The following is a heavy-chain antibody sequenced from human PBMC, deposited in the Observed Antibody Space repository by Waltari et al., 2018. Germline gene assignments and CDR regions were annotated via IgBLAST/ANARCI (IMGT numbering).Heavy chain of an antibody. V-gene: IGHV4-39*01. CDR2: IDYSVST. CDR1: GGSISSSSYY. Sequence: QLQLQESGPGLVKPSETLSLTCTVSGGSISSSSYYWGWIRQPPGKGLEWIGSIDYSVSTHDTPSRKSRVTISVDTSKNQFSLKLSSVTAADTAVYYCARHNSYGSFDYWGQGTLVTVSS. CDR3: ARHNSYGSFDY. J-gene: IGHJ4*02. D-gene: IGHD5-18*01.